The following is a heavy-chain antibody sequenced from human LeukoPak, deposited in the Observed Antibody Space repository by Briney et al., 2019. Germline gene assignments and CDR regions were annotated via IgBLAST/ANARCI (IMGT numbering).Heavy chain of an antibody. CDR1: GFTFSSYA. V-gene: IGHV3-23*01. CDR2: ISGGATST. CDR3: AKGITMIVVAIPTS. J-gene: IGHJ4*02. D-gene: IGHD3-22*01. Sequence: PGGSLRLSCAASGFTFSSYAMSWVRQAPGKGLEWVSVISGGATSTYYADSVKGRFTISRDNSKNTLYLQMNSLRAEDTAVYYCAKGITMIVVAIPTSWGQGTLVTVSS.